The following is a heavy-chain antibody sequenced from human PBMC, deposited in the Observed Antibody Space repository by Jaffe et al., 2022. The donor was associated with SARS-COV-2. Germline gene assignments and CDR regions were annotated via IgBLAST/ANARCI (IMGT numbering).Heavy chain of an antibody. D-gene: IGHD6-19*01. V-gene: IGHV3-30*18. Sequence: QVQLVESGGGVVQPGRSLRLSCAASGFTFSSYGMHWVRQAPGKGLEWVAVISYDGSNKYYADSVKGRFTISRDNSKNTLYLQMNSLRAEDTAVYYCAKGSSGLNYYYYGMDVWGQGTTVTVSS. J-gene: IGHJ6*02. CDR2: ISYDGSNK. CDR1: GFTFSSYG. CDR3: AKGSSGLNYYYYGMDV.